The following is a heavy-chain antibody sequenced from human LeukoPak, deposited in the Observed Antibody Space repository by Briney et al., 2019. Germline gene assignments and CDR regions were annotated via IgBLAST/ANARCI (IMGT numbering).Heavy chain of an antibody. Sequence: PGGSLRLSCAASGFTFSSYAMSWVRQAPGKGLEWVSAISGSGGSTYYADSVKGRFTITRENSKNTLYLQMNSLRAEDTAVYYCAKGEDDFWSGYLYWGQGTLVTVSS. CDR3: AKGEDDFWSGYLY. CDR1: GFTFSSYA. V-gene: IGHV3-23*01. D-gene: IGHD3-3*01. J-gene: IGHJ4*02. CDR2: ISGSGGST.